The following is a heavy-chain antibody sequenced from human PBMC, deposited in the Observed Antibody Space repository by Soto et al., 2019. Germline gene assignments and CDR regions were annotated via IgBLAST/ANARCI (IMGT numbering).Heavy chain of an antibody. D-gene: IGHD3-10*01. CDR1: GFTFSSYS. CDR2: ISSSSSYI. V-gene: IGHV3-21*01. J-gene: IGHJ6*02. CDR3: ARDGPNGFGELLAEGYYYSGMDA. Sequence: GGSLRLSCAASGFTFSSYSMNWVRQAPGKGLEWVSSISSSSSYIYYADSVKGRFTISRDNAKNSLYLQMNSLRAEDTAVYYCARDGPNGFGELLAEGYYYSGMDAWGQGTTVTVSS.